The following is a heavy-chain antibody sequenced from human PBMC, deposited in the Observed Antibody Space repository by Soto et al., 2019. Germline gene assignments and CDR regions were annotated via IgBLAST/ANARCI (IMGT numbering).Heavy chain of an antibody. CDR3: ARGLVVVSATYWYFDL. J-gene: IGHJ2*01. D-gene: IGHD2-15*01. CDR1: GYTFTSYD. Sequence: QVQLVQSGAEVKKPGASVKVSCKASGYTFTSYDINWVRQAAGQGLEWIGWMNPNSGKAVYVQKFQGRVTMAGNTSISTAYMELSSLRSDDTAVYFCARGLVVVSATYWYFDLWGRGNLVTVSS. V-gene: IGHV1-8*01. CDR2: MNPNSGKA.